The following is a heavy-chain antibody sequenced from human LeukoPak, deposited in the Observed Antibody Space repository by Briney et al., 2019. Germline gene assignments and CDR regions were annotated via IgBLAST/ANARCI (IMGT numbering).Heavy chain of an antibody. CDR3: AKLWYIVATAFAS. D-gene: IGHD5-12*01. V-gene: IGHV3-23*01. Sequence: GGSLRLSCAASGFTFNNYAMTWVRQAPGKGLEWVSGISGSADFTYYADFVKGRFTISRDNSKNTLYLQMNSLRAEDTAIYYCAKLWYIVATAFASWGQGTLVTVSS. CDR1: GFTFNNYA. CDR2: ISGSADFT. J-gene: IGHJ5*02.